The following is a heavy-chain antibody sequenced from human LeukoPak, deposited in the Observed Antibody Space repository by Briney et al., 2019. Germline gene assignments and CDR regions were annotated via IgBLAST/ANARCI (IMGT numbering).Heavy chain of an antibody. CDR3: ARVVPAAIGRDTWRYYYYMDV. CDR2: MYTRGSP. CDR1: GGSVSRGDYF. J-gene: IGHJ6*03. D-gene: IGHD2-2*02. Sequence: PSETLSLTCTVSGGSVSRGDYFWTWIRHPPGKGLEWIGRMYTRGSPNYNPSPKSRVTISVDSSKTQFSLLLTSVTAADTAVYYCARVVPAAIGRDTWRYYYYMDVWGKGTTVTISS. V-gene: IGHV4-61*02.